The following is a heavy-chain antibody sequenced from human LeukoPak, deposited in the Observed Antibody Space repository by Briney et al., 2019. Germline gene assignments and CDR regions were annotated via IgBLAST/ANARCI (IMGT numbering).Heavy chain of an antibody. D-gene: IGHD3-22*01. CDR3: ARVLRVDRSGYYYKGGPVFDY. CDR1: GGSISSYY. V-gene: IGHV4-59*01. J-gene: IGHJ4*02. CDR2: IYYSGST. Sequence: SETLSLTCTVSGGSISSYYWSWIRQPPGKGLEWIGYIYYSGSTNYNPSLKSRVTISVDTSKNQFSLKLSSVTAADTAVYSCARVLRVDRSGYYYKGGPVFDYGGQGTLVTVSS.